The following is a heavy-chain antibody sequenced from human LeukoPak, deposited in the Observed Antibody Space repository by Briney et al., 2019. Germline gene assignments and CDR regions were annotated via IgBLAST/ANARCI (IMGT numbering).Heavy chain of an antibody. J-gene: IGHJ4*02. CDR3: ARVHDSSGYYYGVDY. V-gene: IGHV3-33*01. Sequence: QPGRSLRLSCAASGFTFSSYGMHWVRQAPGKGLEWVAVIWYDGSNKYYADSVKGQFTISRDNSKNTLYLQMNSLRAEDTAVYYCARVHDSSGYYYGVDYWGQGTLVTVSS. CDR2: IWYDGSNK. D-gene: IGHD3-22*01. CDR1: GFTFSSYG.